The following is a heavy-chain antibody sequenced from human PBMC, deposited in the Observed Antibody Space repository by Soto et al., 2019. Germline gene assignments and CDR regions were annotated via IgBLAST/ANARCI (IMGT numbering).Heavy chain of an antibody. CDR3: ARDLAVGLVDY. CDR1: GYTFTSYG. J-gene: IGHJ4*02. Sequence: QVQLVQSGAEVKKPGASVKVSCKASGYTFTSYGISWVRQAPGQGLEWMGWISAYNGNTKYTQKLQRRVTMTTDTSTSTGYMELRSLRSDDTAVYYCARDLAVGLVDYWGQGTLVTVSS. D-gene: IGHD6-19*01. CDR2: ISAYNGNT. V-gene: IGHV1-18*01.